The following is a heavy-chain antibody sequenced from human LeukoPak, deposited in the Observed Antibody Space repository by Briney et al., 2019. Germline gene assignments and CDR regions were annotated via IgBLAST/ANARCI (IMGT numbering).Heavy chain of an antibody. CDR2: IRYDGSNK. D-gene: IGHD2-2*01. Sequence: GGSLRLSCAASGFTFSSYGMHWVRQAPGKGLEWVAFIRYDGSNKYYADSVKGRFTISRDNSKNSLYLQMNSLRAEDTAVYYCARVSPYCSSTSCPADYWGQGTLVTVSS. CDR1: GFTFSSYG. V-gene: IGHV3-30*02. J-gene: IGHJ4*02. CDR3: ARVSPYCSSTSCPADY.